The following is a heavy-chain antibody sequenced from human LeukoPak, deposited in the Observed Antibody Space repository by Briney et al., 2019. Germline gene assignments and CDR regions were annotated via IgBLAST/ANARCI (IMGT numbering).Heavy chain of an antibody. D-gene: IGHD6-19*01. CDR3: ARDHSSGWYRGAFDI. Sequence: SETLSLTCTVSGGSISSYYWSWIRQPPGKGLEWIGCIYYSGSTNYNPSLKSRVTISVDTSKNQFSLKLNSVTAADTAVYYCARDHSSGWYRGAFDIWGQGTMVTVSS. CDR1: GGSISSYY. J-gene: IGHJ3*02. V-gene: IGHV4-59*01. CDR2: IYYSGST.